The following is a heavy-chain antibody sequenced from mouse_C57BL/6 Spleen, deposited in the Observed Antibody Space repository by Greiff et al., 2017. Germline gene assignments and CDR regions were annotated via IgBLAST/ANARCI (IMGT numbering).Heavy chain of an antibody. Sequence: EVKLVESGEGLVKPGGSLKLSCAASGFTFSSYAMSWVRQTPEQRLEWVAYISSGGDYIYYADTVKGRFTISRDNARNTLYLQMSRLKSEDTAMYYCTRALSQATLDYWGQGTTLTVSS. CDR3: TRALSQATLDY. D-gene: IGHD3-2*02. V-gene: IGHV5-9-1*02. CDR1: GFTFSSYA. CDR2: ISSGGDYI. J-gene: IGHJ2*01.